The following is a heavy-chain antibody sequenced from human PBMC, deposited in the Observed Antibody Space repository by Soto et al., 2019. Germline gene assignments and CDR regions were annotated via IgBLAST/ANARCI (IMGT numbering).Heavy chain of an antibody. Sequence: NPSETLSLTCTVSGGSISSGGYYWSWIRQHPGKGLEWIGYIYYSGSTYYNPSLKSRVTISVDTSKNQFSLKLSSVTAADTAVYYCARDQGNWFDPWGQGTLVTVSS. J-gene: IGHJ5*02. CDR3: ARDQGNWFDP. V-gene: IGHV4-31*03. CDR2: IYYSGST. CDR1: GGSISSGGYY.